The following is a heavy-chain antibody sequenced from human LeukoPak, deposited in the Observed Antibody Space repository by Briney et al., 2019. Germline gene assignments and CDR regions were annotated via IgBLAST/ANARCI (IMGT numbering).Heavy chain of an antibody. CDR2: INPNSGGT. Sequence: ASVKVSCKASGYTFTGYYMHWVRQAPGQGLEWMGWINPNSGGTNYAQKFQGRVTMTRDTSISTAYMELSRLRSDDTAVYYCARDRIVVVPAAVLVYWGQGTLVTVSS. V-gene: IGHV1-2*02. J-gene: IGHJ4*02. CDR3: ARDRIVVVPAAVLVY. D-gene: IGHD2-2*01. CDR1: GYTFTGYY.